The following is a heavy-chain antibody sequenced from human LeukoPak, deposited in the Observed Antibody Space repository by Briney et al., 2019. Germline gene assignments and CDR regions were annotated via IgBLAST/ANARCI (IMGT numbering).Heavy chain of an antibody. CDR1: GGSIISYF. J-gene: IGHJ4*02. Sequence: SETLSLTCTVSGGSIISYFWSWIRQPPGKGPEWIGYIFDSGTTDYNPSTNYNPSLKSRVTVSLDTSKNHFSLKLSSVTAADTAVYFCARGGVTTIAQYDYWGQGILVTVSS. CDR2: IFDSGTTDYNPST. CDR3: ARGGVTTIAQYDY. V-gene: IGHV4-59*01. D-gene: IGHD5-12*01.